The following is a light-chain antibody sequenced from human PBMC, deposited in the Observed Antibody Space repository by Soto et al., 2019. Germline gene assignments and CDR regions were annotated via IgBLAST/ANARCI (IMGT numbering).Light chain of an antibody. CDR2: GAS. CDR1: QAISSY. V-gene: IGKV1-9*01. CDR3: QQLNSYPA. Sequence: DIQLTQSPSFLSASVGDRVTITCRASQAISSYLAWYQQKPGKAPKILIFGASTLQSGVPSRFSGSGFETEFTLTISSLQPEDFATYYCQQLNSYPAFGQGTKLEIK. J-gene: IGKJ2*01.